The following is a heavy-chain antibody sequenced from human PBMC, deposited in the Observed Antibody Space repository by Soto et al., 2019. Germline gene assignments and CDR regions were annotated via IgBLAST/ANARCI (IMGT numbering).Heavy chain of an antibody. J-gene: IGHJ5*02. CDR3: ARVQGGSILSAWFVI. V-gene: IGHV1-69*14. CDR2: VLPLYNKA. CDR1: GYNFELYS. Sequence: VQLTQSEAQLKQPGSSMKVSCQTSGYNFELYSLNWVRQVPGLRPEWLGGVLPLYNKAIYPPQFQGRVTTNADTYTKPASFKMTSLRSHHSGIYFGARVQGGSILSAWFVISGPGTPVTV. D-gene: IGHD1-26*01.